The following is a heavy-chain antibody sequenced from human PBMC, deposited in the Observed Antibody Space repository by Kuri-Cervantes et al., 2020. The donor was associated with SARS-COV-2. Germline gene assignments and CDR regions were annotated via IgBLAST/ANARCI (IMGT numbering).Heavy chain of an antibody. J-gene: IGHJ3*02. CDR2: ISESGDIT. V-gene: IGHV3-23*01. CDR3: ARETLGPYYYDSSGYQNDAFDI. Sequence: GGSLRLSCAASGFTFSSYAMTWVRQAPGKGLEWVSGISESGDITDYADSVKGRFTISRDNAKNSLYLQMNSLRDEDTAVYYCARETLGPYYYDSSGYQNDAFDIWGQGTMVTVSS. CDR1: GFTFSSYA. D-gene: IGHD3-22*01.